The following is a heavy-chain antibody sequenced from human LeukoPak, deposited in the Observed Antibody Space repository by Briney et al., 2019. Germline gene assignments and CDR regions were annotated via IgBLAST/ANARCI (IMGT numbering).Heavy chain of an antibody. V-gene: IGHV4-39*07. CDR2: IYYSGST. Sequence: SETLSLTCTLSGGYISSRGDFWGWIRQSPGKGLEWIGSIYYSGSTYLNPSLKSRATILADTSKNQFSLKLKSVTAADTAVYYCARRWNYKDAFEIWGQGTM. CDR3: ARRWNYKDAFEI. D-gene: IGHD1-7*01. J-gene: IGHJ3*02. CDR1: GGYISSRGDF.